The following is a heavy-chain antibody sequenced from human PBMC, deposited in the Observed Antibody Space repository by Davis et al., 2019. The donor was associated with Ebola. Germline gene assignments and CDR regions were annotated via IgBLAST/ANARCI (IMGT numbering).Heavy chain of an antibody. Sequence: HSQTLSLTCAISGDSVSGNSGAWNWIRQSPSRGLEWLGRTYYSSKWFNDYAVSVNGRITINPDTSKNQLSLQLNSVTPEDAAVYYCVRGWGRSGLDVWGQGTTVTVSS. CDR2: TYYSSKWFN. D-gene: IGHD3-16*01. CDR3: VRGWGRSGLDV. J-gene: IGHJ6*02. CDR1: GDSVSGNSGA. V-gene: IGHV6-1*01.